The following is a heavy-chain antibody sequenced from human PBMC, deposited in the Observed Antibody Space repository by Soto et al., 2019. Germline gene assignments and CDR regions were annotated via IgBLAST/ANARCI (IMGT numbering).Heavy chain of an antibody. CDR2: IYSGGST. V-gene: IGHV3-53*04. Sequence: EVQLVESGGGLVQPGGSLRLSCAASGIIVKSNYMNWVRQAPGKGLAWVSIIYSGGSTYYADSVKSRFTISRHDSKDTLYLQMSSLRSEDTATYYCARGVFGQPDSWGQGTLVIVSS. CDR3: ARGVFGQPDS. J-gene: IGHJ5*01. D-gene: IGHD2-21*01. CDR1: GIIVKSNY.